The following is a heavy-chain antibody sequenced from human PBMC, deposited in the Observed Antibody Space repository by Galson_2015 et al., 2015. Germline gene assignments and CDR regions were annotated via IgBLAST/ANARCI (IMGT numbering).Heavy chain of an antibody. CDR2: INPSGGST. V-gene: IGHV1-46*01. CDR1: GYTFTSYY. Sequence: SVKVSCKASGYTFTSYYMHWVRQAPGQGLEWMGIINPSGGSTSYAQRFQGRVTMTRDTSTSTVYMELSSLRSEDTAVYYCARDFSYYYGSGSYYGYFDYWGQGTLVTVSS. J-gene: IGHJ4*02. D-gene: IGHD3-10*01. CDR3: ARDFSYYYGSGSYYGYFDY.